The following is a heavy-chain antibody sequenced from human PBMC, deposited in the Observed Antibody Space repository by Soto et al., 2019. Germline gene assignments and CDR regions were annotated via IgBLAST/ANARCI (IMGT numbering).Heavy chain of an antibody. Sequence: GGAPRISREGSWYSFTSYWIGWVRQMPGKGLEWMGIIYPGDSDTRYSPSFQGQVNISADKSISTAYLQWSSLKASDTAMYYCARQGSSPYNGFGPWGQGTLVPVTS. D-gene: IGHD3-10*01. J-gene: IGHJ5*02. CDR3: ARQGSSPYNGFGP. CDR1: WYSFTSYW. V-gene: IGHV5-51*01. CDR2: IYPGDSDT.